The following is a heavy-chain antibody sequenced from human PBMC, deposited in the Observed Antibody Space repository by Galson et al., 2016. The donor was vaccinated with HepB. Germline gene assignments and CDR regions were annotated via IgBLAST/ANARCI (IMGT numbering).Heavy chain of an antibody. Sequence: SLRLSCAASGFSFSDYYMNWIRQAPGKGLEWVSYISSSSSYTNYADSVKGRFTISRDNSKNTLYLQMNSLRAEDTAVYYCAKDSSVAGNGIEDYYHMDAWGKGTTVTVSS. CDR2: ISSSSSYT. V-gene: IGHV3-11*06. CDR1: GFSFSDYY. D-gene: IGHD2-15*01. J-gene: IGHJ6*03. CDR3: AKDSSVAGNGIEDYYHMDA.